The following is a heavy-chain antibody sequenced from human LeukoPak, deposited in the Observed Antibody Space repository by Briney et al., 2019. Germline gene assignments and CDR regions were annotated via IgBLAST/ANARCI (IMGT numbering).Heavy chain of an antibody. J-gene: IGHJ4*02. CDR3: ARVGLYDNSGYPRPLDY. CDR2: IGTAGDT. V-gene: IGHV3-13*01. CDR1: GFTFSSYD. Sequence: PGGSLKLSCAASGFTFSSYDMHWVRQATGKGLEWVSAIGTAGDTYYPGSVKGRFTISRENAKNSLYLQMNSLRAGDTAVYYCARVGLYDNSGYPRPLDYWGQGTLVTVSS. D-gene: IGHD3-22*01.